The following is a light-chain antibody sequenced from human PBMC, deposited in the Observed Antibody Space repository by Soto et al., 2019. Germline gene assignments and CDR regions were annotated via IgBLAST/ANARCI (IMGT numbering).Light chain of an antibody. J-gene: IGLJ1*01. CDR2: EVS. CDR3: RSYTSRSTPFV. CDR1: SSDVGGYNS. V-gene: IGLV2-14*01. Sequence: QSALTQPASVSGSPGQSITISCTGTSSDVGGYNSVSWYQQLPGKVPKLIISEVSNRPSGVSPRFSGSKSGNMASLTISGLQAEDEADYLCRSYTSRSTPFVFGTGTKVIVL.